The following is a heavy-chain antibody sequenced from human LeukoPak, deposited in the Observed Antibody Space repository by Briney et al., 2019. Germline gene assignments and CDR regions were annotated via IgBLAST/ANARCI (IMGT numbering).Heavy chain of an antibody. CDR2: MNPNSGNT. V-gene: IGHV1-8*01. J-gene: IGHJ4*02. Sequence: ASVKVSCKASGYTFTSYDINWVRQATGQGLEWMGWMNPNSGNTSCAQKFQGRVTMTRNTSISTAYMELSSLRSEDTAVYYCARGSKGGSSGWYLNPFDYWGQGTLVTVSS. CDR3: ARGSKGGSSGWYLNPFDY. CDR1: GYTFTSYD. D-gene: IGHD6-19*01.